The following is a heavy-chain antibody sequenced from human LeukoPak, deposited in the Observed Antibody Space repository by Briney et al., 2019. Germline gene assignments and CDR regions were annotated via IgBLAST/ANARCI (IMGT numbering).Heavy chain of an antibody. CDR2: ISSSSSYI. Sequence: PGGSLRLSCAASGFTFSSSSMSWVRQAPGKGLEWVSSISSSSSYIYYADSVKGRFTISRDNAKNSLYLQMNSLRAEDTAVYYCARDPEYYYDSSGEAMSDYWGQGTLVTVSS. CDR3: ARDPEYYYDSSGEAMSDY. D-gene: IGHD3-22*01. J-gene: IGHJ4*02. CDR1: GFTFSSSS. V-gene: IGHV3-21*01.